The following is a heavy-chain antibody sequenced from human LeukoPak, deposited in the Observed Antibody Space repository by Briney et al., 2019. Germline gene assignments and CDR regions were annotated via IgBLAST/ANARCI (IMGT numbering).Heavy chain of an antibody. CDR2: ISGSGTST. V-gene: IGHV3-23*01. CDR1: GFTFNNFP. CDR3: AKGGVDYDFWSGYFHVDY. D-gene: IGHD3-3*01. Sequence: GGSLRLSCAASGFTFNNFPMAWVRQAPGKGLEWVSAISGSGTSTYYADSVKGRFTISRDNSKNTLYVQMNSLRAEDTAVYYCAKGGVDYDFWSGYFHVDYWGQGILVTVSS. J-gene: IGHJ4*02.